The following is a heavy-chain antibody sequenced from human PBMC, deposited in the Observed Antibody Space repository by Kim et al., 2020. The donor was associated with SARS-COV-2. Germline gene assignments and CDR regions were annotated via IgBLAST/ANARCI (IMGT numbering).Heavy chain of an antibody. V-gene: IGHV4-4*02. D-gene: IGHD1-26*01. CDR2: ISRSGTT. CDR1: GDSISITEG. CDR3: ARQSSDYVFDY. Sequence: SETLSLTCAVSGDSISITEGWSWVRQPPGKGLEWIGEISRSGTTTHNPSLKSRVTVSVDQSKNQVSLKLTSVTAADTAVYYCARQSSDYVFDYWGQGILVTVSS. J-gene: IGHJ4*02.